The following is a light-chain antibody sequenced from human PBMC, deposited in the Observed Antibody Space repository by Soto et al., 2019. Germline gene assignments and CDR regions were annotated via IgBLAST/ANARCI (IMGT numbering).Light chain of an antibody. CDR3: TSYTSSSTLVV. CDR1: SSDVGGYNY. CDR2: EVS. V-gene: IGLV2-14*01. J-gene: IGLJ1*01. Sequence: QSALTQPASVSGSPGQSITISCTGTSSDVGGYNYVSWYQQHPGKAPKLMIYEVSNRPLGVSNRFSGSKSGNTASLTISGLQAEDEADYYCTSYTSSSTLVVFGTGTKATVL.